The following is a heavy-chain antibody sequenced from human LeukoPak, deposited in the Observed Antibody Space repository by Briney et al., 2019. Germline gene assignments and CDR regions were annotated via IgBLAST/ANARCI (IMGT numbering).Heavy chain of an antibody. Sequence: GGSLRLSCAVSGFTFSSDWMTWVRQAPGKGLEWVSGISDSGGTTYYADSVKGRFTISRDNSKNTLYLQMNSLRADDTAVYYCAKLMSSSIRSGIDYWGQGTLVTGSS. D-gene: IGHD6-13*01. CDR3: AKLMSSSIRSGIDY. J-gene: IGHJ4*02. CDR1: GFTFSSDW. V-gene: IGHV3-23*01. CDR2: ISDSGGTT.